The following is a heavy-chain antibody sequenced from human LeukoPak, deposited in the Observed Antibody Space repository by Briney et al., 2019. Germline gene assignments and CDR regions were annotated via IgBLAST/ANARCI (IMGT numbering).Heavy chain of an antibody. CDR2: ISGSGGST. CDR3: AKDAYGDYGAGVWFDP. V-gene: IGHV3-23*01. D-gene: IGHD4-17*01. Sequence: GGSLRLSCAASGFTFSSYAMSWVRQAPGKGLEWVSAISGSGGSTYYADSVKGRFTISRDNSKNTLYLQMNSLRAEVTAVYYCAKDAYGDYGAGVWFDPWGQGTLVTVSS. J-gene: IGHJ5*02. CDR1: GFTFSSYA.